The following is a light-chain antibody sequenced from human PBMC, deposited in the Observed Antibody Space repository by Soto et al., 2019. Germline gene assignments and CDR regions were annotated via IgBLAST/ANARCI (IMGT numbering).Light chain of an antibody. V-gene: IGKV3-20*01. CDR1: KNLSKNY. Sequence: EVGLTQSPAPLPLSPGEKATLSGRASKNLSKNYFAWYKQKPGQAPRPLIFGSSDRAAGIRDRFSGSGSGTDFTLTISRLEPEDFAVYYCQQYGSSPPYTFGQGTKLEIK. J-gene: IGKJ2*01. CDR3: QQYGSSPPYT. CDR2: GSS.